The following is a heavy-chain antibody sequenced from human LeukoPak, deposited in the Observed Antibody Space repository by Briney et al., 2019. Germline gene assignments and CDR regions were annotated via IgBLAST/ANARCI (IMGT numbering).Heavy chain of an antibody. CDR2: INPNSGGT. J-gene: IGHJ4*02. V-gene: IGHV1-2*06. Sequence: ASVKVSCKASAYTFTGYYMHWVRQAPGQGLEWMGRINPNSGGTNYAQKFQGRVTMTRDTSISTAYMELSRLRSDDTAVYYCARSWDTAMVISFDYWGQGTLVTVSS. CDR3: ARSWDTAMVISFDY. CDR1: AYTFTGYY. D-gene: IGHD5-18*01.